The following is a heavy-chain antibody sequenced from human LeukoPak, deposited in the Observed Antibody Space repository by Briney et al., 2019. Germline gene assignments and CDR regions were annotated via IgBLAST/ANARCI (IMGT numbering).Heavy chain of an antibody. CDR1: GYTFTSYG. CDR3: AFSSSSHYYFDY. Sequence: ASVKVSCKASGYTFTSYGISWVRQAPGQGLEWMGWISAYNGNTNYAQKLQGRVTMTTDTSTSTAYMELRSLRSEDTAVYYCAFSSSSHYYFDYWGQGTLVTVSS. CDR2: ISAYNGNT. V-gene: IGHV1-18*01. D-gene: IGHD6-6*01. J-gene: IGHJ4*02.